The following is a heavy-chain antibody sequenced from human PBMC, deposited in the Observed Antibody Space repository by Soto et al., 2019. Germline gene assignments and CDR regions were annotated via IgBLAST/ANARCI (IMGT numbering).Heavy chain of an antibody. Sequence: PSETLSLTCTVSGGSISSYYWSWIRQPPGKGLEWIGYIYYSGSTNYNPSLKSRVTISVDTSKNQFSLKLRSVNAADTAVYYCARRWGSSFDYWGQGTLVTV. CDR3: ARRWGSSFDY. CDR2: IYYSGST. CDR1: GGSISSYY. D-gene: IGHD2-15*01. V-gene: IGHV4-59*08. J-gene: IGHJ4*02.